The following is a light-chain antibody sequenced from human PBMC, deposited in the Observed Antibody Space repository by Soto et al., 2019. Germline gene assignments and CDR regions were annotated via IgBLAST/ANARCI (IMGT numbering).Light chain of an antibody. CDR2: DVS. J-gene: IGLJ1*01. Sequence: QSALTQPASVSGSPGQSITISCTGTSSDVGGYNYVSWYQQYPGKAPKLMIYDVSNRPSGVSNRFSGSKSGNTASLTISGLQAEDEADYYCSSYTSSSTLYVFGTGTKLNVL. CDR3: SSYTSSSTLYV. CDR1: SSDVGGYNY. V-gene: IGLV2-14*01.